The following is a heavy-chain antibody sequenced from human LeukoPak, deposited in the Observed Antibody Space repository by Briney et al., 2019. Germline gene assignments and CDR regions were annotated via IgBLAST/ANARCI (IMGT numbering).Heavy chain of an antibody. CDR1: GFTFSSYS. D-gene: IGHD4-17*01. CDR3: ARDPSLMTTVTYFDY. J-gene: IGHJ4*02. V-gene: IGHV3-48*04. CDR2: ISSSSSTI. Sequence: GGSLRLSCAASGFTFSSYSMNWVRQAPGKGLEWVSYISSSSSTIYYADSVKGRFTISRDNAKNSLYLQMNSLRAEDTAVYYCARDPSLMTTVTYFDYWGQGTLVTVSS.